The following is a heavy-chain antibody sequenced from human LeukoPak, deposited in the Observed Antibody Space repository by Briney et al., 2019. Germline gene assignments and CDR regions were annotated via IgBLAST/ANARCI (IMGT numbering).Heavy chain of an antibody. CDR3: ARDSITMVRGVQTFYYYGMDV. CDR1: GGSISTYY. Sequence: SETLSLTCTVSGGSISTYYWSWIRQPPGKGLEWIGYIYYSGSTNYNPSLKSRVTISVDTSKNQFSLKLSSVTAADTAVYYCARDSITMVRGVQTFYYYGMDVWGKGTTVTVSS. V-gene: IGHV4-59*01. D-gene: IGHD3-10*01. CDR2: IYYSGST. J-gene: IGHJ6*04.